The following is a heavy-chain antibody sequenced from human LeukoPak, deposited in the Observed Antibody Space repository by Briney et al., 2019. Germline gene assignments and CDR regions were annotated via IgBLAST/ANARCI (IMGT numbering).Heavy chain of an antibody. D-gene: IGHD6-6*01. CDR3: ARRRIAARPYYMDV. Sequence: PSETLSLTCAVSGGSFSGYYWSWIRQPPGKGLEWIGEINHSGSTNYNPSLKSRVTISVDTSKNQFSLKLSSVTAADTAVYYCARRRIAARPYYMDVWGKGTTVTVSS. V-gene: IGHV4-34*01. CDR2: INHSGST. CDR1: GGSFSGYY. J-gene: IGHJ6*03.